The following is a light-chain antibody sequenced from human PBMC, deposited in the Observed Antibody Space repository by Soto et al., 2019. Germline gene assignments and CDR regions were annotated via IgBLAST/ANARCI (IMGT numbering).Light chain of an antibody. V-gene: IGLV2-14*01. Sequence: QSALTQPASVSGSPGQSITISCTGTSSDVGGYNYVSWYQQHPGKAPKLMIYEVSNRPSGVSNRFSGSKSGNTAPLTISGLQAEDEADYYCSSYTSSSPVVFGGGTKLTVL. CDR3: SSYTSSSPVV. J-gene: IGLJ2*01. CDR2: EVS. CDR1: SSDVGGYNY.